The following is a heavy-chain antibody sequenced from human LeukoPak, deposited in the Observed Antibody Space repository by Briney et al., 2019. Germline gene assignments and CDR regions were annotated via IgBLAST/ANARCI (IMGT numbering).Heavy chain of an antibody. CDR3: ARNFGGGDSSGPYY. CDR1: GFTFSSYT. CDR2: IKQDGSEK. Sequence: SGGSLSLSCAAPGFTFSSYTMNWVRQAPGKGLEWVAIIKQDGSEKYYVDSVKGRFTISRDNAKNSLYLQMNSLRAEDTAFYYCARNFGGGDSSGPYYWGQGTLVTVSS. D-gene: IGHD3-22*01. J-gene: IGHJ4*02. V-gene: IGHV3-7*03.